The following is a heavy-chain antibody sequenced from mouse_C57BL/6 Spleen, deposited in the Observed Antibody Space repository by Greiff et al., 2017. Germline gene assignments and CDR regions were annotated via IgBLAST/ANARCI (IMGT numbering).Heavy chain of an antibody. Sequence: EVQLVESGEGLVKPGGSLKLSCAASGFTFSSYAMSWVRQTQEKRLEWVAYISSGGDYIYYADTVKGRFTISRDNARNTLYLQMSSLKSEDSAMYYCTRDDGDGYYYFDYWGQGTTLTVSS. V-gene: IGHV5-9-1*02. J-gene: IGHJ2*01. D-gene: IGHD2-3*01. CDR1: GFTFSSYA. CDR2: ISSGGDYI. CDR3: TRDDGDGYYYFDY.